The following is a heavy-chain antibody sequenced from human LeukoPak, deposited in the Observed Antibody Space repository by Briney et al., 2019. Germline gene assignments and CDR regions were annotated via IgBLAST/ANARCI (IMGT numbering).Heavy chain of an antibody. CDR3: ARDLRWYYYGSGSSWGYYYYYYMDV. D-gene: IGHD3-10*01. CDR2: IGTAGEI. Sequence: GGSLRLSCAASGFTFSSYDIHWVRQATGKGLEWVSGIGTAGEIYYPGSVKGRFTISRENAKNSLYLQMNSLRAGDTAVYYCARDLRWYYYGSGSSWGYYYYYYMDVWGKGTTVTVSS. J-gene: IGHJ6*03. CDR1: GFTFSSYD. V-gene: IGHV3-13*01.